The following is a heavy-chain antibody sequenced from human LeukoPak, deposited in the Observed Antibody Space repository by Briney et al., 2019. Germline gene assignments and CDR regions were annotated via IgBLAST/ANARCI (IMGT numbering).Heavy chain of an antibody. CDR3: ASSGSYRFDY. CDR2: ITASGTAM. D-gene: IGHD1-26*01. CDR1: GFAFSSYS. J-gene: IGHJ4*02. V-gene: IGHV3-48*02. Sequence: GSLRLSCAASGFAFSSYSMNWVRQAPGKGLGWVSHITASGTAMFYADSVKGRFTISRDNAKNSLYLQMNSLRDEDTAVYYCASSGSYRFDYWGQGTLVTVSS.